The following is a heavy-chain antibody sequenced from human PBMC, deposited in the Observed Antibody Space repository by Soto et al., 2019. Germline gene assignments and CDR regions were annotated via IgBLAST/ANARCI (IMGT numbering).Heavy chain of an antibody. CDR3: ARHSGVAEDGTD. CDR1: GYKFATYW. CDR2: IYPGDSVT. D-gene: IGHD6-13*01. V-gene: IGHV5-51*01. Sequence: GESLKISCEGSGYKFATYWIAWVRQMPGKGLEWMGVIYPGDSVTRYSPSFQGQVAISADKSINTAYLQWSSLKASGTAMYYCARHSGVAEDGTDWGQGTLVTVSS. J-gene: IGHJ1*01.